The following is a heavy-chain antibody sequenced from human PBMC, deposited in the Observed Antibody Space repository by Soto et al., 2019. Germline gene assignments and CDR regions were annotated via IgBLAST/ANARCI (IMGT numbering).Heavy chain of an antibody. Sequence: ASVKVSCKASGYTFSSNSIHWVRQAPGQGLEWMGWITPFNGDTSYAQKFQGRVTIIADESTSTAYMELSSLTFQDTALYYCARTTAVPNTLRSRYFFDYWGQGTLVTVSS. CDR3: ARTTAVPNTLRSRYFFDY. CDR1: GYTFSSNS. CDR2: ITPFNGDT. D-gene: IGHD4-17*01. J-gene: IGHJ4*02. V-gene: IGHV1-18*04.